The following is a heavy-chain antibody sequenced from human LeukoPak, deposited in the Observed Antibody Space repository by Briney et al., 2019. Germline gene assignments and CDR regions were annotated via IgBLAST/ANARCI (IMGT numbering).Heavy chain of an antibody. J-gene: IGHJ5*02. V-gene: IGHV6-1*01. Sequence: SQTLSLTCAISGDSVSSNSVTWNWIRQSPSRGLEWLGRTYYRSTWYNDYAVSVRGRITVNPDTSKNQFSLHLYSVTPEDTAVYYCARRLAQYDCFDPWGQGILVTVSS. D-gene: IGHD3-9*01. CDR2: TYYRSTWYN. CDR1: GDSVSSNSVT. CDR3: ARRLAQYDCFDP.